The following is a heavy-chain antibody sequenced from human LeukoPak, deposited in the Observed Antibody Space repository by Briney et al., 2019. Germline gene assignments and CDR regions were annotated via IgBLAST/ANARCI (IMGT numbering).Heavy chain of an antibody. CDR3: ATARYSSGWAFDY. V-gene: IGHV1-69-2*01. D-gene: IGHD6-19*01. CDR1: GYTFTDYY. J-gene: IGHJ4*02. Sequence: ASVKISCKVSGYTFTDYYMHWVQQAPGKGLEWMGLVDPEDGETIYAEKFQGRVTITADTSTDTAYMELSSLRSEDTAVYYCATARYSSGWAFDYWGQGTPVTVSS. CDR2: VDPEDGET.